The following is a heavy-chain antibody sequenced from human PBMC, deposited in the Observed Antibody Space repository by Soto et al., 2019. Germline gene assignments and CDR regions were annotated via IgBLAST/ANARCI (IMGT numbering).Heavy chain of an antibody. D-gene: IGHD5-12*01. CDR3: AKPLRSGYDGYYFDY. V-gene: IGHV3-23*01. CDR1: GFTFSSYA. J-gene: IGHJ4*02. CDR2: ISGSGGST. Sequence: HPGGSLRLSCAASGFTFSSYAMSWVRQAPGKGLEWVSAISGSGGSTYYADSVKGRFTISRDNSKNTLYLQMNSLRAEDTAVYYCAKPLRSGYDGYYFDYWGQGTLVTVSS.